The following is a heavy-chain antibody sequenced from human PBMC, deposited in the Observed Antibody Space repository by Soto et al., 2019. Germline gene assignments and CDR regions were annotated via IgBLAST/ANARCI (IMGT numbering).Heavy chain of an antibody. CDR1: GFTFSSYD. V-gene: IGHV3-13*01. J-gene: IGHJ3*02. CDR3: ARALRGLDAFDI. CDR2: IGTAGDT. Sequence: PGGSLRLSCAASGFTFSSYDMHWVRQATGKGLEWVSAIGTAGDTYYPGSVKGRFTISRENAKNSLYLQMNSLRAGDTAVYYCARALRGLDAFDIWGQGTMVTV.